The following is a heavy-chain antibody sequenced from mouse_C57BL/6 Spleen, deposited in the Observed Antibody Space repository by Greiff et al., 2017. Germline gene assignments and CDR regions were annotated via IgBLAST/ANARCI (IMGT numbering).Heavy chain of an antibody. Sequence: QVQLQQPGAELVMPGASVKLSCKASGYTFTSYWMHWVKQRPGQGLEWIGEIDPSDSYTNYNQKFKGKSTLTVDKSSSTAYMQLSSLTSEDSAVYYCARRGLFITTVGGYFDVWGTGTTVTVSS. CDR1: GYTFTSYW. CDR2: IDPSDSYT. CDR3: ARRGLFITTVGGYFDV. D-gene: IGHD1-1*01. J-gene: IGHJ1*03. V-gene: IGHV1-69*01.